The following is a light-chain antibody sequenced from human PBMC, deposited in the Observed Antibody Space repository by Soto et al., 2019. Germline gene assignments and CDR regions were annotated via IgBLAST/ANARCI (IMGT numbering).Light chain of an antibody. J-gene: IGLJ1*01. CDR1: SSDVGSYNL. CDR3: CSYAGSTLV. CDR2: EGS. V-gene: IGLV2-23*01. Sequence: QSVLTQPASVSGSPGQSITISCTGTSSDVGSYNLVSWYQQHPGKAPKLMIYEGSKRPSGVSNRFSGSKSGNTASLTISGLQAEDEADYYCCSYAGSTLVFGTGTKVTVL.